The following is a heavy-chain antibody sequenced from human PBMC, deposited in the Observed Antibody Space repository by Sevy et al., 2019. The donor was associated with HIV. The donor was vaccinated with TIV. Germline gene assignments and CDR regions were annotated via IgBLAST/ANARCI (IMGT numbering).Heavy chain of an antibody. V-gene: IGHV3-30*04. CDR3: ARVAVAYCTNDCYHRFDH. CDR1: GFTFPIYS. D-gene: IGHD2-8*01. J-gene: IGHJ4*02. CDR2: ISYDGSKK. Sequence: GGSLRLSCVASGFTFPIYSVLWVRQAPGKGLEWQTLISYDGSKKYYADSVKGRFTVSRDNSNNVLYLQMSSLRVEDTALYFCARVAVAYCTNDCYHRFDHWGLGTLVTVSS.